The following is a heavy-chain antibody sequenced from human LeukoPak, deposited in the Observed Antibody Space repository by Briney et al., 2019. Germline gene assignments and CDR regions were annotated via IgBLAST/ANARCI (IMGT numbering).Heavy chain of an antibody. D-gene: IGHD3-22*01. CDR1: GFTFSSYA. Sequence: QPGGSLRLSCAASGFTFSSYAMSWVRQAPGKGLAWVSTISGGSGSTYCADSVKGRFTISRDNSKNTLYLQMNSLRDEDTAVYYCAKHRFKSGGYHSTDWGQGTLVTVSS. CDR2: ISGGSGST. J-gene: IGHJ4*02. V-gene: IGHV3-23*01. CDR3: AKHRFKSGGYHSTD.